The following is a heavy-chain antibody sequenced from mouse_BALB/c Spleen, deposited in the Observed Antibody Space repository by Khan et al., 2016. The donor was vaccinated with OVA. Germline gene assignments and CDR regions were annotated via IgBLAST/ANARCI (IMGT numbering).Heavy chain of an antibody. V-gene: IGHV1-7*01. CDR3: SRRGLRWDFDY. D-gene: IGHD1-1*01. CDR2: INPTTNYT. J-gene: IGHJ2*01. Sequence: VKLLESGAELAKPGASVKMSCKTSGYTFINYWILWVKQRPGQGLEWIGYINPTTNYTEFNQNFKDKATLTADRSSSTAYMQLSSLSSEDSAVYYCSRRGLRWDFDYGGQGTTLTVSS. CDR1: GYTFINYW.